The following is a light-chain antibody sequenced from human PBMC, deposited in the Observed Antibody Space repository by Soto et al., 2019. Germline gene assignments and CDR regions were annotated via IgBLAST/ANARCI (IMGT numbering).Light chain of an antibody. CDR1: QGISSY. J-gene: IGKJ4*01. CDR3: QQLNSYPHT. Sequence: DIQLTQSPSFLSASVGDRVTITCRASQGISSYLAWYQQKPGKAPKLLIYAASTLQSGVPSRFSGSGSGTEFTLTISSLQPEDFATYYWQQLNSYPHTFGGGTKVEIK. CDR2: AAS. V-gene: IGKV1-9*01.